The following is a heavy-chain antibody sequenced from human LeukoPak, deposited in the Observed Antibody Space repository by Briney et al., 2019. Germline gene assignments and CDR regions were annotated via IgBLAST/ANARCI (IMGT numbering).Heavy chain of an antibody. CDR3: ARGQRFFGYSYGFSYFDY. D-gene: IGHD5-18*01. V-gene: IGHV4-34*01. CDR2: INHSGST. J-gene: IGHJ4*02. Sequence: SETLSLTCAVYGGSFSGYYWSWIRQPPGKGLEWIGEINHSGSTNYNPSLKSRVTISVDTSKNQFSLKLSSVTAADTAVYYCARGQRFFGYSYGFSYFDYWGQGTLVTVSS. CDR1: GGSFSGYY.